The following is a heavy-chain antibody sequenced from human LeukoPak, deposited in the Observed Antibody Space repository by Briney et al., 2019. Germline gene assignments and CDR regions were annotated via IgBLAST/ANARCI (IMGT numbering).Heavy chain of an antibody. V-gene: IGHV3-23*01. CDR1: GFTFSSYA. J-gene: IGHJ4*02. CDR2: ISNSGDRT. CDR3: GNNWNLDY. D-gene: IGHD1-20*01. Sequence: PGGSLRLSCSASGFTFSSYAMSWVRQAPGKGLEWVSAISNSGDRTYYADSVKGRFTISRDNPKNTLYLQMNSLRAEDTAVYYCGNNWNLDYWGQGTLVTVSS.